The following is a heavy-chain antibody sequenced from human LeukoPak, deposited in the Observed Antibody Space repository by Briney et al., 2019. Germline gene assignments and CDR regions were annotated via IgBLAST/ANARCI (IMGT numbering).Heavy chain of an antibody. CDR1: GGTFSSYA. V-gene: IGHV1-69*05. D-gene: IGHD3-22*01. J-gene: IGHJ4*02. Sequence: SVKVSFKASGGTFSSYAISWVRRAPGQGLEWMGGIIPIFGTANYAQKFQGRVTITTDESTSTAYMELSSLRSEDTAVYYCAVDLTYYYVSSGVVFDYWGQGTLVTVSS. CDR3: AVDLTYYYVSSGVVFDY. CDR2: IIPIFGTA.